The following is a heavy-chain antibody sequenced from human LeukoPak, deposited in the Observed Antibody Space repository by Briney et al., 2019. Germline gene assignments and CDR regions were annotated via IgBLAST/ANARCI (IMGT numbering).Heavy chain of an antibody. CDR3: ARGPPTILGGFDP. V-gene: IGHV3-23*01. D-gene: IGHD2-2*01. Sequence: PGGSLRLSCEASGLTFSTYAMSWVRQAPRKGLEWVSAISGSGSTTYYADSVKGRFTISRDNSKNTLYLQMNSLRAEDTAVYYCARGPPTILGGFDPWGQGTLVTVSS. J-gene: IGHJ5*02. CDR1: GLTFSTYA. CDR2: ISGSGSTT.